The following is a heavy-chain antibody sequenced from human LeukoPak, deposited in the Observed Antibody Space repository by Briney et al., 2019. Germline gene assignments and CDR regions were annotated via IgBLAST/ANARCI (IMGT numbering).Heavy chain of an antibody. Sequence: PSETLSLTCTVSGGSISSYYWSWIRQPAGRGLEWIGRIYTSGSTNYNPSLKSRVTMSVDTSKNQFSLKLSSVTAADTAVYYCARDRGGSYYRRIYYFDYWGQGTLVTVSS. CDR3: ARDRGGSYYRRIYYFDY. CDR1: GGSISSYY. J-gene: IGHJ4*02. V-gene: IGHV4-4*07. D-gene: IGHD1-26*01. CDR2: IYTSGST.